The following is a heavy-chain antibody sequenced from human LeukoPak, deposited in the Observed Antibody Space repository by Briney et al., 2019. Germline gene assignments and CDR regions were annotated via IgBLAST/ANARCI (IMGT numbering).Heavy chain of an antibody. CDR3: AARGGAASFHYMDV. V-gene: IGHV3-23*01. J-gene: IGHJ6*03. CDR2: ISGSGGST. Sequence: GGSLRLSCAASGFTFSSYAMSWVRQAPGKGLEWVSAISGSGGSTYYADSVKGRFTISRDNSKNTLYMQMNSLRAEDTAVYYCAARGGAASFHYMDVWGKGTTVTVSS. CDR1: GFTFSSYA. D-gene: IGHD6-25*01.